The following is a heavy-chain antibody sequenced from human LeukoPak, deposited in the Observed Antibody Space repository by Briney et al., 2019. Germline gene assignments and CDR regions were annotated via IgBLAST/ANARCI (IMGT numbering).Heavy chain of an antibody. CDR2: IYSGGST. Sequence: TGGSLRLSCAASGFTVSSNYMSWVRQAPGKGLEWVSVIYSGGSTYYADSVKGRFTISRDNSKNTLYLQMGSLRAEDMAVYYCARVGITMIVVGGYFDYWGQGTLVTVSS. D-gene: IGHD3-22*01. CDR3: ARVGITMIVVGGYFDY. J-gene: IGHJ4*02. CDR1: GFTVSSNY. V-gene: IGHV3-66*01.